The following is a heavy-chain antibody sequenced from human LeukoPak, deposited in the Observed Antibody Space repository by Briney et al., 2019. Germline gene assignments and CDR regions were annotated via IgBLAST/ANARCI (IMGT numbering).Heavy chain of an antibody. CDR3: ASWVDYWFDP. D-gene: IGHD5-12*01. CDR2: IYYSGST. V-gene: IGHV4-59*12. CDR1: GGSISSYY. Sequence: SETLSLTCTVSGGSISSYYWSWIRQPPGKGLEWIGYIYYSGSTNYNPSLKSRVTISVDTSKNQFSLKLSSVTAADTAVYYCASWVDYWFDPWGQGTLVTVSS. J-gene: IGHJ5*02.